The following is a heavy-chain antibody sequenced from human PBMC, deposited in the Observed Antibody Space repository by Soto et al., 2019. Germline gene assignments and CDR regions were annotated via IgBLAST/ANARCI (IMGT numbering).Heavy chain of an antibody. CDR2: IYYSGST. V-gene: IGHV4-39*01. Sequence: QLQLQESGPGLVKPSETLSLTCTVSGGSISSSSYYWGWIRQPPGKGLEWIGSIYYSGSTYYNPSLKSRVTISVDTSKNQFSLKLSSVTAADTAVYYCARHESINDILTPFDYWGQGTLVTVSS. D-gene: IGHD3-9*01. CDR1: GGSISSSSYY. CDR3: ARHESINDILTPFDY. J-gene: IGHJ4*02.